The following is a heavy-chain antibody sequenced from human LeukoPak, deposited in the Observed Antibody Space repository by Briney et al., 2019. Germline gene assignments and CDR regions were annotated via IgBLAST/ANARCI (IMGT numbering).Heavy chain of an antibody. CDR1: GASISSSNYY. CDR2: IYSSGNT. D-gene: IGHD5-18*01. J-gene: IGHJ4*02. CDR3: ARDRGYSYGYDY. V-gene: IGHV4-39*07. Sequence: SETLSLTCAVSGASISSSNYYWGWVRQSPGKGLEWIGNIYSSGNTYYNASLKSRVTMYIDTSKNQFSLKLSSVTAADTAVYYCARDRGYSYGYDYWGQGTLVTVSS.